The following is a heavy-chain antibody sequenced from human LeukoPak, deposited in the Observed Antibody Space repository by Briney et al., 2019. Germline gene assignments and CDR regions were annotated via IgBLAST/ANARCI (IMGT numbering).Heavy chain of an antibody. Sequence: PGGSLRLSCAASGNYWMNWVRQAPGKGLEWVSTISGSGDNTYYTDSVKGRFTISRDNAKNTLYLQMNSLRAEDTAVYFCVNGYTYGQYWGQGTLVTVSS. J-gene: IGHJ4*02. V-gene: IGHV3-23*01. D-gene: IGHD5-18*01. CDR3: VNGYTYGQY. CDR2: ISGSGDNT. CDR1: GNYW.